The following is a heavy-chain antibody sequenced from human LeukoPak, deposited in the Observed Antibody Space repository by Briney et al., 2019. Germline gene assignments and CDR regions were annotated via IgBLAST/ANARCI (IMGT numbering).Heavy chain of an antibody. J-gene: IGHJ4*02. D-gene: IGHD3-22*01. CDR1: GFTFSNYW. V-gene: IGHV3-7*01. Sequence: GGSLRLSCAASGFTFSNYWMSWVRQAPGKGLERVASIKQDGSEKYYVDSVKGRFTISRDNAKNSLYLQMNSLRAEDTAVYYCASSQPAMYYYDSSGYPGHIDYWGQGTLVTVSS. CDR3: ASSQPAMYYYDSSGYPGHIDY. CDR2: IKQDGSEK.